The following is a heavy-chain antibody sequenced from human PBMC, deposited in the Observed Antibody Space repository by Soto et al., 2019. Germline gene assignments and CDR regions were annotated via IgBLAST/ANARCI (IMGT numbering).Heavy chain of an antibody. J-gene: IGHJ4*02. CDR3: ARPGPNRDRPLTF. V-gene: IGHV5-51*01. CDR2: IHPGDSDT. D-gene: IGHD2-21*02. Sequence: GESLKISCKGSGYFFSSHWIAWVRLMPGKGLEWMGIIHPGDSDTRYSPSFQGQVTISVDGSINTAYLQWRSLEASDTAVYYCARPGPNRDRPLTFWGQGTHVTVS. CDR1: GYFFSSHW.